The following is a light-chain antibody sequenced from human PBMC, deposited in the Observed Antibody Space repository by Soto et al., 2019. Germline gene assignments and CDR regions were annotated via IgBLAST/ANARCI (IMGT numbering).Light chain of an antibody. J-gene: IGLJ1*01. CDR3: QSADSSGTYV. CDR2: KDS. CDR1: ALPKQY. V-gene: IGLV3-25*02. Sequence: SYALTQPPSVSVSPGQTARITCSVDALPKQYAYWYQQKPGQAPVLVIYKDSERPSGIPERFSGSSSGTTVTLTISGVQAEDEADYYCQSADSSGTYVFGTGTKV.